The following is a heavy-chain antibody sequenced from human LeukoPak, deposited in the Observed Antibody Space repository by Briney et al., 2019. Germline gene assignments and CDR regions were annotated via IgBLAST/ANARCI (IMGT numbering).Heavy chain of an antibody. Sequence: GGSLRLSCAASGFTFSSYEMNWVRQAPGKGLEWVSHISSSGSTIYYADSVKGRFTISRDNAKNSLYLQMNSLRAEDTAVYYCARGGSSWYKVYYYYYGMDVWGQGTTVTVSS. J-gene: IGHJ6*02. V-gene: IGHV3-48*03. CDR3: ARGGSSWYKVYYYYYGMDV. CDR1: GFTFSSYE. CDR2: ISSSGSTI. D-gene: IGHD6-13*01.